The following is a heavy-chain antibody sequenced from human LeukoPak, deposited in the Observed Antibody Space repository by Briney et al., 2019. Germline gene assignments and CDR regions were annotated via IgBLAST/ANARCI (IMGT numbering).Heavy chain of an antibody. D-gene: IGHD3-22*01. Sequence: PGGSLRLSCAASGFTFSSYSMNWVRQAPGKGLEWVSSISSSSSYIYYADSVKGRFTISRDNAKNSLYLQMNSLRAEDTAVYYCARVLTYYYDSSGYCDYWGQGTLVTVSS. CDR2: ISSSSSYI. V-gene: IGHV3-21*01. CDR3: ARVLTYYYDSSGYCDY. CDR1: GFTFSSYS. J-gene: IGHJ4*02.